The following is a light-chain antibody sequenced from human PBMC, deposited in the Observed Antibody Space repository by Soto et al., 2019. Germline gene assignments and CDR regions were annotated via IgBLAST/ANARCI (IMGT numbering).Light chain of an antibody. J-gene: IGKJ3*01. CDR1: QSLLHSNGYNY. CDR3: MQGLQPPPS. Sequence: DIVMTQSPPSLPVTPGEPASISCRSSQSLLHSNGYNYLDWYLQKPGQSPQLLIYLGSNRASGVPERFSGNGSGTDFTLKISRVEAEDVGVYYCMQGLQPPPSFGPGTKVDIK. CDR2: LGS. V-gene: IGKV2-28*01.